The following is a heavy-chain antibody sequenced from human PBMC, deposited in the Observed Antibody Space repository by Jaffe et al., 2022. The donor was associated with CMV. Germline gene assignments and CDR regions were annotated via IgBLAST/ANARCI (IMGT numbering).Heavy chain of an antibody. CDR1: GFTFSSYA. CDR3: AKDRGSGWYVPHLADV. Sequence: EVQLVESGGGLVQPGGSLRLSCAASGFTFSSYAMSWVRQAPGKGLEWVSAISGSGGSTYYADSVKGRFTISRDNSKNTLYLQMNSLRAEDTAVYYCAKDRGSGWYVPHLADVWGKGTTVTVSS. CDR2: ISGSGGST. J-gene: IGHJ6*04. D-gene: IGHD6-19*01. V-gene: IGHV3-23*04.